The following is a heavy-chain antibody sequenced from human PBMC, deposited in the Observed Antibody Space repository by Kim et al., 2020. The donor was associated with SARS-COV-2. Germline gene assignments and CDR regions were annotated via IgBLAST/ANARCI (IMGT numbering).Heavy chain of an antibody. V-gene: IGHV3-7*03. CDR3: ARDPAYGALDY. CDR1: GFTFSTSY. CDR2: INPDGSAK. D-gene: IGHD2-21*01. J-gene: IGHJ4*02. Sequence: GGSLRLSCEAFGFTFSTSYMTWVRRAPGKGPEWVAEINPDGSAKGYVDSVKGRFTISRDNFKNSLYLEMNSLRVEDTAVYYCARDPAYGALDYWGQGTLITVSS.